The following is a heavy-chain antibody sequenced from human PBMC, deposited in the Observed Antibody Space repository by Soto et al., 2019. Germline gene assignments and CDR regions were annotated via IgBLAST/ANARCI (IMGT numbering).Heavy chain of an antibody. J-gene: IGHJ5*02. V-gene: IGHV1-46*01. CDR1: GYTFTSYY. Sequence: QVQLVQSGAEVKKPGASVKVSCKASGYTFTSYYMHWVRQAPGQGLEWMGIINPSGGSTSYAQKLQCRVTMNRDTSTSTVYMELSSLRSEDTAVYYCARDLGGYCSSTSCPWGNWFDPWGQGTLVTVSS. D-gene: IGHD2-2*01. CDR3: ARDLGGYCSSTSCPWGNWFDP. CDR2: INPSGGST.